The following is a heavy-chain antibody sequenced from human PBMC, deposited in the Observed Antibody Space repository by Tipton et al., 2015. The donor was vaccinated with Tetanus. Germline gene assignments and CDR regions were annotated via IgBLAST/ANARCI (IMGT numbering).Heavy chain of an antibody. CDR1: GVSISSYY. J-gene: IGHJ4*02. CDR3: ARATEHDIMTGYDN. Sequence: TLSLTCTVSGVSISSYYWRWIRQSPGKGLEWIGYIFYAGSTNSNPSLKSRVTISVDKAKNQFSLKLTSVTAADTAVYYCARATEHDIMTGYDNWGPGTQVTVSS. CDR2: IFYAGST. V-gene: IGHV4-59*01. D-gene: IGHD3-9*01.